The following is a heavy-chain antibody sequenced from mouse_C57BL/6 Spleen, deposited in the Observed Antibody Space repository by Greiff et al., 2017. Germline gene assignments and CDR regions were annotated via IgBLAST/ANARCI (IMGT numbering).Heavy chain of an antibody. CDR1: GYTFTSYG. CDR3: SRSGDYDAVYYAMDY. CDR2: IYPRSGNT. J-gene: IGHJ4*01. V-gene: IGHV1-81*01. D-gene: IGHD2-4*01. Sequence: VKLQESGAELARPGASVKLSCKASGYTFTSYGISWVKQRTGQGLEWIGEIYPRSGNTYYNEKFKGKATLTSAHSSSSAYIVLRSLTSEDSAVSFCSRSGDYDAVYYAMDYWGQGTSVTVSS.